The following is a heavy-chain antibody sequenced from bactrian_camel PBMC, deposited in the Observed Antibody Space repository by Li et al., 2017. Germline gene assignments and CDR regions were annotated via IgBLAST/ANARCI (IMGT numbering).Heavy chain of an antibody. CDR1: GFTRGCYC. D-gene: IGHD5*01. Sequence: HVQLVESGGGSVQAGGSLTLSCAISGFTRGCYCMAWFHQAPGKEREAVADIDSDGDTTYADSVKGRFTISQDNAKKTTYLQMDHLKTEDTAIYYCAAGWSYGVGTLLRRHYDYWGQGTQVTVSS. CDR2: IDSDGDT. J-gene: IGHJ4*01. CDR3: AAGWSYGVGTLLRRHYDY. V-gene: IGHV3S55*01.